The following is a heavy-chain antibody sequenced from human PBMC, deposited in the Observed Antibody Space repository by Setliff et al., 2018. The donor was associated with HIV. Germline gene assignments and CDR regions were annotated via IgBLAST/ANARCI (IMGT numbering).Heavy chain of an antibody. CDR2: INPSSGST. CDR3: ARGSYLDSSGGDPFEM. J-gene: IGHJ3*02. Sequence: ASVKVSCKGSGDTFTTYVVSWVRQAPGQGLEWMGVINPSSGSTTYTQKLQGRVTMTRDTSTNRVYMELSSLKSEDTAVYYCARGSYLDSSGGDPFEMWGQGTMVTVSS. D-gene: IGHD3-22*01. V-gene: IGHV1-46*04. CDR1: GDTFTTYV.